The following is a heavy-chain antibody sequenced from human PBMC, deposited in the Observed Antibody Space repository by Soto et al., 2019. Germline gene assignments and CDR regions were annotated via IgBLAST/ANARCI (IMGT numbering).Heavy chain of an antibody. CDR3: ARHRGLRFLAGI. V-gene: IGHV4-59*08. D-gene: IGHD3-3*01. CDR2: IYYSGST. Sequence: SETLSLTCTVSGGSISSYYWSWIRQPPGKGLEWIGYIYYSGSTNYNPSLKSRVTISVDTSKNQFSLKLSSVTAADTAVYYCARHRGLRFLAGIWGQGTMVTVSS. J-gene: IGHJ3*02. CDR1: GGSISSYY.